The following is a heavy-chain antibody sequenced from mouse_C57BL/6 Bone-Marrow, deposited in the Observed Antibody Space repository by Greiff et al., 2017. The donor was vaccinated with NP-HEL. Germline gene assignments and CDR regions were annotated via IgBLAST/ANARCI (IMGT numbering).Heavy chain of an antibody. CDR3: AGGPITTVVAPDY. CDR1: GYTFTSYW. J-gene: IGHJ2*01. V-gene: IGHV1-59*01. CDR2: IDPSDSYT. D-gene: IGHD1-1*01. Sequence: QVQLQQPGAELVRPGTSVKLSCKASGYTFTSYWMHWVKQRPGQGLEWIGVIDPSDSYTNYNQKFKGKATLTVDTSSSTAYMQLSSRTSEDAAVYYCAGGPITTVVAPDYWGQGTTLTVSS.